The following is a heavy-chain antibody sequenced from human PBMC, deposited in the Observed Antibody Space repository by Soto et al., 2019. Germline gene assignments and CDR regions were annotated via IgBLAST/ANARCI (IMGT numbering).Heavy chain of an antibody. V-gene: IGHV4-61*03. CDR1: GVSVSNASFY. D-gene: IGHD3-22*01. CDR2: IFYTGVT. J-gene: IGHJ2*01. CDR3: VRVLDSSWYADL. Sequence: QVQLQESGPGLVKPSETLSLTCSVSGVSVSNASFYWTWIRQAPGTGLEYIGYIFYTGVTNYNPSLSSRVTISLDTSKNHFALKLNSMTAADTAVYYCVRVLDSSWYADLWGRGTLGTVSS.